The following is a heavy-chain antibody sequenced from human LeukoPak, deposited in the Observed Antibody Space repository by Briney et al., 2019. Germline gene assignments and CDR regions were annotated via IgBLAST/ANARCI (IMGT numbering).Heavy chain of an antibody. V-gene: IGHV3-23*01. D-gene: IGHD6-13*01. CDR3: ARGIAAAGTDLDY. CDR2: ISGSGGST. Sequence: GGSLRLSCAASGFTFSSYAMSWVRQAPGKGLEWVSAISGSGGSTYYADSVKGRFTISRDNSKNTLYLQMNSLRVEDTAIYYCARGIAAAGTDLDYWGQGTLVSVSS. CDR1: GFTFSSYA. J-gene: IGHJ4*02.